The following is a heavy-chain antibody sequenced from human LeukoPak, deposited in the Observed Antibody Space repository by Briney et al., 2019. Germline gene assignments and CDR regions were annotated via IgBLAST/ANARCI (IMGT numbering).Heavy chain of an antibody. D-gene: IGHD3-9*01. Sequence: GGSPRLSCAASGFTFSDHFMDWVRQAPGKGLEWVGRIRKKRNGYTTEYAASVKGRFTVSRDDSKNSLFLQMNSLQTDDTAVYYCARVSAMTGPTDALDFWGQGTKVTVSS. J-gene: IGHJ3*01. V-gene: IGHV3-72*01. CDR2: IRKKRNGYTT. CDR3: ARVSAMTGPTDALDF. CDR1: GFTFSDHF.